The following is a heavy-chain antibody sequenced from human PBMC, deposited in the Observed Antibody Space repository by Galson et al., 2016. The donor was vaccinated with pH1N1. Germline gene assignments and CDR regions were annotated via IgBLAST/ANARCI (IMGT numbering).Heavy chain of an antibody. V-gene: IGHV1-18*04. CDR1: GYDFINSG. Sequence: SVKVSCKASGYDFINSGVNWVRQAPGQGLEWMGWISVYDGKTVYAEKVQGRVTMTTDTSTNTAYMEVRSLKSDDTTVYYCARDGESMRGSYFNYYYYGMDVWGQGTTVTVSS. D-gene: IGHD1-26*01. CDR2: ISVYDGKT. CDR3: ARDGESMRGSYFNYYYYGMDV. J-gene: IGHJ6*02.